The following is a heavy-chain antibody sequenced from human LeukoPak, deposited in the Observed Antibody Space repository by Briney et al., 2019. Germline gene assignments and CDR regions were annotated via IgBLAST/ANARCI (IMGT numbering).Heavy chain of an antibody. Sequence: GGSLRLSCAASGFPFSSYWMTWVRQAPGKGLEWVANIKQDGSDKYYVDSVKGRFTISRDNAKNSLYLQMNSLRAEDTAVYYCARGVPTGVDYFDYWGQGTLVTVSS. CDR1: GFPFSSYW. D-gene: IGHD2-8*02. CDR3: ARGVPTGVDYFDY. CDR2: IKQDGSDK. V-gene: IGHV3-7*01. J-gene: IGHJ4*02.